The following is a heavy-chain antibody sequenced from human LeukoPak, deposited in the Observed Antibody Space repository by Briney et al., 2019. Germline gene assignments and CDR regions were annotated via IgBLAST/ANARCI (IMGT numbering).Heavy chain of an antibody. CDR3: ARDDRGIFGVVPRDAFDI. V-gene: IGHV4-59*01. J-gene: IGHJ3*02. CDR2: TYYSGST. Sequence: KTSETLSLTCTVSGGSISSYYWSWIRQPPGKGLEWIGYTYYSGSTNYNPSLKSRVTISVDTSKNQFSLKLSSVTAADTALYYCARDDRGIFGVVPRDAFDIWGQGTMVTVSS. D-gene: IGHD3-3*01. CDR1: GGSISSYY.